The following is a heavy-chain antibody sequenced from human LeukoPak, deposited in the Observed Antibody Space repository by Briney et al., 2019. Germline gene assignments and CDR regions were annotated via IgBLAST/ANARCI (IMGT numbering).Heavy chain of an antibody. D-gene: IGHD2-2*01. CDR1: GGSISSGGYY. CDR3: ASPGIVVVPAANHEHNNWFDP. V-gene: IGHV4-31*03. J-gene: IGHJ5*02. CDR2: IYNSGST. Sequence: SQTLSLTCSVSGGSISSGGYYWSWIRQHPGKGLEWIGYIYNSGSTYSNPSLKSRATISVDTSKNQFSLQLNSVTAADTAVYYCASPGIVVVPAANHEHNNWFDPWGQGTLVTVSS.